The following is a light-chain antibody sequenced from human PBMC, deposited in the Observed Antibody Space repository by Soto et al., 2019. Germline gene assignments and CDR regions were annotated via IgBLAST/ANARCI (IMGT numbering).Light chain of an antibody. CDR3: MQALQTPT. CDR2: LGS. V-gene: IGKV2-28*01. J-gene: IGKJ1*01. Sequence: DIVMTQSPLSLPVTPGEPASISCRSSQSLLHSNGYNYLDWYLQKPGQSPQLLIYLGSNRSSGVPDRFSASASGTDFTLTISRVEAEDVGVYYCMQALQTPTFGQGTKVDIK. CDR1: QSLLHSNGYNY.